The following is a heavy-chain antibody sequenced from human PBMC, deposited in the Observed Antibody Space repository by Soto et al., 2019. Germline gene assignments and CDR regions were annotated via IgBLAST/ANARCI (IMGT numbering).Heavy chain of an antibody. D-gene: IGHD3-22*01. CDR3: AKEGRLNYYDSSGGDY. J-gene: IGHJ4*02. CDR1: GFTFSSYA. CDR2: ISGSGGST. V-gene: IGHV3-23*01. Sequence: EVQLLESGGGLVQPGGSLRLSCAASGFTFSSYAMSWVRQAPGKGLEWVSAISGSGGSTYYADSVKGRFTISRDNSKNTRDLQMNSRRAEDTAVYYCAKEGRLNYYDSSGGDYWGQGTLVTVSS.